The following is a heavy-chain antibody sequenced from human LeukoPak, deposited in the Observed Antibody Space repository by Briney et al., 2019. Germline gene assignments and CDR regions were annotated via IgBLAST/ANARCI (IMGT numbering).Heavy chain of an antibody. CDR1: GFTFSDYY. CDR2: ISSSGSTI. Sequence: GGSLRLSCAASGFTFSDYYISWIRQAPGKGLEWVSYISSSGSTIYYADSVKGRFTISSDNAKNSLYMHMNSLRAEETAVYYCARDNYYDSSGYYYGYYYYYGMDVWGQGTTVTVSS. J-gene: IGHJ6*02. V-gene: IGHV3-11*01. D-gene: IGHD3-22*01. CDR3: ARDNYYDSSGYYYGYYYYYGMDV.